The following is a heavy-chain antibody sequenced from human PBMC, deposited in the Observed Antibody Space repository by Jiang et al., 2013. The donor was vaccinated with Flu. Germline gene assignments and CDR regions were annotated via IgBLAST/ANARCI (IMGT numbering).Heavy chain of an antibody. CDR2: INTNTGNP. Sequence: QSGSELKKPGASVKVSCKASGYTFTSYAMNWVRQAPGQGLEWMGWINTNTGNPTYAQGFTGRFVFSLDTSVSTAYLQICSLKAEDTAVYYCARSGVVVDSDAFDIWGQGTMVTVSS. D-gene: IGHD2-15*01. V-gene: IGHV7-4-1*01. CDR3: ARSGVVVDSDAFDI. CDR1: GYTFTSYA. J-gene: IGHJ3*02.